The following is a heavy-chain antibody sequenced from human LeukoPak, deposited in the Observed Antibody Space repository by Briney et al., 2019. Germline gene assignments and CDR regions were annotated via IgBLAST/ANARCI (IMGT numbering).Heavy chain of an antibody. CDR3: ASRERGFGVVDV. CDR2: IYTSGST. D-gene: IGHD1-1*01. Sequence: PSETLSLTCTVSGGSISSYYWSWIRQPAGKGLEWIGRIYTSGSTYYNPSLKSRVTISVDTSKNQFSLKLSSVTAADTAVYYCASRERGFGVVDVWGQGTTVTVSS. J-gene: IGHJ6*02. CDR1: GGSISSYY. V-gene: IGHV4-4*07.